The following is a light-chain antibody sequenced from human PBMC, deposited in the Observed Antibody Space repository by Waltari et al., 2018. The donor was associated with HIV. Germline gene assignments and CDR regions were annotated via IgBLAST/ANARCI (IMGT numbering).Light chain of an antibody. CDR2: SAS. CDR3: QYYRASSGT. CDR1: KTVASAY. Sequence: EIVLTQSPGTLSLSPGERATLPCRASKTVASAYIACYQQRPGQAPRLLVYSASSRAAGIPDRFSGSGSGADFTLSIRRLEPEDFAVYYCQYYRASSGTFGQGTKVEIQ. V-gene: IGKV3-20*01. J-gene: IGKJ1*01.